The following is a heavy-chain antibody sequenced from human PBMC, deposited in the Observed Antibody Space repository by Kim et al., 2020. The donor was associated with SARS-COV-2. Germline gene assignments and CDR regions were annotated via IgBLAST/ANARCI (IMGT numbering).Heavy chain of an antibody. J-gene: IGHJ3*02. CDR1: GGSFSGYY. CDR3: ARGRGIRGHAFDI. D-gene: IGHD6-13*01. V-gene: IGHV4-34*01. CDR2: INHSGIT. Sequence: SETLSLTCAVYGGSFSGYYWSWIRQPPGKGLEWIGEINHSGITNYNPSLKSRVTISVDTSKNQFSLKLSSVTAADTAVYYCARGRGIRGHAFDIWGQGTMVTVSS.